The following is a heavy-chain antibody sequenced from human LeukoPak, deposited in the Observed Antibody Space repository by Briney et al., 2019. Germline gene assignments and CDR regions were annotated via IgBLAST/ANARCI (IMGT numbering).Heavy chain of an antibody. D-gene: IGHD3-22*01. CDR2: ISGSGGWT. Sequence: PGGSLRLSCAASGFTFSSYAMSWVRQAPGKGLEWVSAISGSGGWTYYADSVKGRFTISRDNSKHTLYLQMNNLRADDTAVYYCAKEVERITMIVWVNNWGQGTLVTVSS. CDR3: AKEVERITMIVWVNN. V-gene: IGHV3-23*01. J-gene: IGHJ4*02. CDR1: GFTFSSYA.